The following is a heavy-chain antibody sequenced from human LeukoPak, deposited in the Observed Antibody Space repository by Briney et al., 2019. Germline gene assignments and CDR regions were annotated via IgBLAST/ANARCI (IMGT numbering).Heavy chain of an antibody. Sequence: SVKVSCKASGGTFISYAISWVRQAPGQGLEWMGGIIPIFGTANYAQKFQGRVTITADESTSTAYMELSSLRSEDTAVYYCARAQSSYDFWSGLYYYGMDVWGQGTTVTVSS. CDR1: GGTFISYA. CDR3: ARAQSSYDFWSGLYYYGMDV. CDR2: IIPIFGTA. V-gene: IGHV1-69*13. D-gene: IGHD3-3*01. J-gene: IGHJ6*02.